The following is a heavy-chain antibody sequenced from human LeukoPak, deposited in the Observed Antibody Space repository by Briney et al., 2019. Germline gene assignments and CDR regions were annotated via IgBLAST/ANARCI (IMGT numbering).Heavy chain of an antibody. CDR1: GFTFSSYA. V-gene: IGHV3-30-3*01. CDR2: ISSDGSTK. J-gene: IGHJ4*02. CDR3: ARAMVRGIPFDY. Sequence: GRSLKLSCAASGFTFSSYAMHWVRQPPGRGLEWMAVISSDGSTKYYVDSVRGRFTISRDNSKNTLYLQISGLRLDDTAVYYCARAMVRGIPFDYWGQGTLVSVSS. D-gene: IGHD3-10*01.